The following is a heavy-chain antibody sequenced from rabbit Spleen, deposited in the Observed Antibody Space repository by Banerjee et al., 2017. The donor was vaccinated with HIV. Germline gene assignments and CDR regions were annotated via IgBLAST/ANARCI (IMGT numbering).Heavy chain of an antibody. V-gene: IGHV1S40*01. CDR1: GVSFSSSSY. D-gene: IGHD1-1*01. CDR2: IDAGSSGFT. J-gene: IGHJ4*01. Sequence: QSLEESGGDLVKPGASLTLTCTASGVSFSSSSYVCWVRQAPGKGLEWIACIDAGSSGFTYFATWAKGRFTCSKSSSTTVTLQLNSLTVADTATYFCARVGSSSGYYRGYYFNLWGQGTLVTVS. CDR3: ARVGSSSGYYRGYYFNL.